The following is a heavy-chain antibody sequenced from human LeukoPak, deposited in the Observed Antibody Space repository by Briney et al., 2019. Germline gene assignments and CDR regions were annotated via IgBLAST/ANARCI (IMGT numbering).Heavy chain of an antibody. J-gene: IGHJ4*02. Sequence: GASVKVSCKASGYTFTSYYMHWVRQAPGQGLEWMGIINPSGGSTSYAQKFQGRVTMTRDMSTSTVYMELSSLRSEDTAVYYCAGGRLLGYCSGGSCYPFGPFDYWGQGTLVTVSS. CDR1: GYTFTSYY. CDR2: INPSGGST. D-gene: IGHD2-15*01. CDR3: AGGRLLGYCSGGSCYPFGPFDY. V-gene: IGHV1-46*01.